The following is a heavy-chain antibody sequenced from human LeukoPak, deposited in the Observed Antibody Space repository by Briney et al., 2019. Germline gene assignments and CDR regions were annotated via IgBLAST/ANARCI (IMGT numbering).Heavy chain of an antibody. CDR2: ISAYNGNT. D-gene: IGHD3-9*01. CDR1: GYTFTSYG. V-gene: IGHV1-18*01. CDR3: ARGDYDILTGYYNGNY. Sequence: ASVKVSCKASGYTFTSYGISWVRQAPGQGLEWMGWISAYNGNTNYAQKLQGRVTMTTDTSTSTAYMELRSLRFDDTAVYYCARGDYDILTGYYNGNYWGQGTLVTVSS. J-gene: IGHJ4*02.